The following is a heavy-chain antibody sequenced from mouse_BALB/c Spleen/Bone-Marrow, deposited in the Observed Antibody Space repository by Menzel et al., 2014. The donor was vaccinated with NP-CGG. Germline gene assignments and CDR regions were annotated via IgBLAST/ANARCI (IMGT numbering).Heavy chain of an antibody. Sequence: VQRVESGAELAKPGASVKMSCKASGYTFTSYWMHWVKQRPGQGLEWIGYINPSTGYTEYNQKFKDKATLTAVKSSTTAYMRLRSLTSEDSAVYYCARDDYDAIAYWGQGTLVTVSA. CDR3: ARDDYDAIAY. CDR1: GYTFTSYW. J-gene: IGHJ3*01. V-gene: IGHV1-7*01. D-gene: IGHD2-4*01. CDR2: INPSTGYT.